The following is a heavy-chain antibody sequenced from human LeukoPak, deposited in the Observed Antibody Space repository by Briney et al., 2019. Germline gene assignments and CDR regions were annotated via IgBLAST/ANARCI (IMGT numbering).Heavy chain of an antibody. CDR2: IIPIFGTA. CDR3: AREVQVVPAATHYYYYYMDV. CDR1: GGTFSSYA. V-gene: IGHV1-69*01. J-gene: IGHJ6*03. D-gene: IGHD2-2*01. Sequence: ASVKVSCKASGGTFSSYAISWVRQAPGPGLEWMGGIIPIFGTANYAQMFQGRVTITADESTSTDYMELSSLRADDTAVYYCAREVQVVPAATHYYYYYMDVWGKGTTVTVSS.